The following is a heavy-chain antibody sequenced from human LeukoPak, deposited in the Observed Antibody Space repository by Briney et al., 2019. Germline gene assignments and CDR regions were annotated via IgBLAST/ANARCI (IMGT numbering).Heavy chain of an antibody. J-gene: IGHJ3*02. CDR2: IRYDGSNK. CDR3: AREGEEKYEDIADGTAFDI. D-gene: IGHD5-12*01. CDR1: GFRIYDFN. Sequence: PGGSLRLSCSASGFRIYDFNISWIRQAPGKGLEWVAFIRYDGSNKYYIDSVKGRFTISRDNSKNTLYLQMNSLRAEDTAVYYCAREGEEKYEDIADGTAFDIWGQGTMVTVSS. V-gene: IGHV3-30*02.